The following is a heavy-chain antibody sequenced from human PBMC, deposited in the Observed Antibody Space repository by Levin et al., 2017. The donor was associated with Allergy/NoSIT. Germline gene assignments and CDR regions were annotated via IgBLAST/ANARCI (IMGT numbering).Heavy chain of an antibody. V-gene: IGHV4-59*01. CDR1: GGSISSYQ. D-gene: IGHD3-22*01. CDR2: VSDSGIT. Sequence: SETLSLTCGVFGGSISSYQWSWIRQSPGKGLEWIGYVSDSGITNSNPSLKSRVTISVDPSKKQFSLNLTSVTAADTAMYYCARAGYYYDSSGPYHWYFDLWGRGTLVTVSS. CDR3: ARAGYYYDSSGPYHWYFDL. J-gene: IGHJ2*01.